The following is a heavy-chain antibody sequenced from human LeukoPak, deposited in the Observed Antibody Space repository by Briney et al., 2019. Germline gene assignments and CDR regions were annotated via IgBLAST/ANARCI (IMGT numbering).Heavy chain of an antibody. CDR3: ASHSYSNAYYYP. J-gene: IGHJ5*02. CDR1: GGSISSYY. CDR2: TYYSGST. Sequence: SETLSLTCTVSGGSISSYYWSWIRQPPGKGLEWIGYTYYSGSTNYNPSLKSRVTISVDTSKNQFSLKLSSVTAADTAVYYCASHSYSNAYYYPWGQGTLVTVSS. V-gene: IGHV4-59*01. D-gene: IGHD3-22*01.